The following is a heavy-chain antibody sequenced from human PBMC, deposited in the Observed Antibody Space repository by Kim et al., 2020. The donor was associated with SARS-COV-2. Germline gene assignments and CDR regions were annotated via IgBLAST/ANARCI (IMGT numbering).Heavy chain of an antibody. V-gene: IGHV5-10-1*01. Sequence: GESLKISCKGSGYSFTSYWISWVRQMPGKGLEWMGRIDPSDSYTNYRPSFQGHVTISADKSISTAYLQWSSLKASDTAMYYCARLSYSSSWYSRWFDPWGQGALVTVSS. D-gene: IGHD6-13*01. CDR1: GYSFTSYW. J-gene: IGHJ5*02. CDR3: ARLSYSSSWYSRWFDP. CDR2: IDPSDSYT.